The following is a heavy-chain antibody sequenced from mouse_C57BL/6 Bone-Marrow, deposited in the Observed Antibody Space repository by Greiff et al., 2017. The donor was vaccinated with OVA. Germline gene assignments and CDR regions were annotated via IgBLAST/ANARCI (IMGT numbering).Heavy chain of an antibody. CDR1: GFSLTSYG. D-gene: IGHD3-2*02. J-gene: IGHJ2*01. V-gene: IGHV2-2*01. Sequence: QVQLQQSGPGLVQPSQSLSITCTVSGFSLTSYGVHWVRQSPGKGLEWLGVIWSGGSTDYNAAFISRLSISKDNSKSQVFFKMNSLQADDTAIYCCARGSGYFDYWGQGTTLTVSS. CDR3: ARGSGYFDY. CDR2: IWSGGST.